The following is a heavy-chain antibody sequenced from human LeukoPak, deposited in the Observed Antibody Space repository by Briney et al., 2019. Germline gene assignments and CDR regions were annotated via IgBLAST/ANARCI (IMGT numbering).Heavy chain of an antibody. Sequence: ASVKVSCKASGYTFTSYGISWVRQAPGQGLEWMGWISAYNGNTNYAQKLQGRVTMTTDTSTSTAYMELRSLRSDDTAVYYCARIPYYDSSGYLMAVDYWGQGTLVTVSS. CDR1: GYTFTSYG. V-gene: IGHV1-18*01. J-gene: IGHJ4*02. CDR2: ISAYNGNT. D-gene: IGHD3-22*01. CDR3: ARIPYYDSSGYLMAVDY.